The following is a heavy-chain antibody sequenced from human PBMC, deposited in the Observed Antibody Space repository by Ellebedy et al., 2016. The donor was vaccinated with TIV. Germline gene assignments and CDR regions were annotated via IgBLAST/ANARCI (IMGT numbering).Heavy chain of an antibody. CDR1: GFTFSSYW. CDR3: ARDWVPEWPYYYGMDV. Sequence: PGGSLRLSCAASGFTFSSYWMSWVRQAPGKGLEWVSYISSSGSTIYYADSVKGRFTISRDNAKNSLYLQMNSLRAEDTAVYYCARDWVPEWPYYYGMDVWGQGTTVTVSS. J-gene: IGHJ6*02. V-gene: IGHV3-48*04. CDR2: ISSSGSTI. D-gene: IGHD1-14*01.